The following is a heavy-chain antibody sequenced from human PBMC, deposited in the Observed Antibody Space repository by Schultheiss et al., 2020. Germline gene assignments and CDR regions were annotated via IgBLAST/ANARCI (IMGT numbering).Heavy chain of an antibody. CDR1: GFTFSGYW. CDR2: INSDGSST. V-gene: IGHV3-74*03. J-gene: IGHJ5*02. CDR3: ARYIKYGGNWFDP. D-gene: IGHD2-15*01. Sequence: GGSLRLSCAASGFTFSGYWMHWVRQAPGKGLVWVSRINSDGSSTKYADSVKGRFTISRDNAKNTLYLQMNSLRAEDTAVYYCARYIKYGGNWFDPWGQGTRVTVSS.